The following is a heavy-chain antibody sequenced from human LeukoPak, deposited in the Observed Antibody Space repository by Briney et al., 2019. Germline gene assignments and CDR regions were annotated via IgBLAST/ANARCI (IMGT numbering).Heavy chain of an antibody. Sequence: PSETLSLTCTVSGGSISSGVYYWTWIRQPAGKGLEWIGQIYTSGTTNYNPSLKSRVTISLDTSKNQFSLKLSSVTAADTAVYYCARSPLGGIAVAGTWGYYYYYMDVWGKGTTVTVSS. J-gene: IGHJ6*03. CDR1: GGSISSGVYY. D-gene: IGHD6-19*01. CDR2: IYTSGTT. CDR3: ARSPLGGIAVAGTWGYYYYYMDV. V-gene: IGHV4-61*09.